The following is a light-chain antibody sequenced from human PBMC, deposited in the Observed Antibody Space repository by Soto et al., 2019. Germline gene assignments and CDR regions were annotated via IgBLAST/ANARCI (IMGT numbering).Light chain of an antibody. Sequence: DIVMTQSPLSLPVTPGEPASISCRSSQSLLHSNGYNYLDWYLQKPGQSPQLLIYLGSNRASGVPDRFSGSGSGTDFTLKISRVEAEDVGHYYCLQALQTPITFGQGTRLEIE. V-gene: IGKV2-28*01. CDR3: LQALQTPIT. CDR1: QSLLHSNGYNY. CDR2: LGS. J-gene: IGKJ5*01.